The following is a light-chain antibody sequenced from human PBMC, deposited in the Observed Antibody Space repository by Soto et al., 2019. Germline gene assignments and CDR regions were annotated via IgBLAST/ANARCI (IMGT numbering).Light chain of an antibody. CDR1: QSVGSXY. Sequence: PGERATLSCRASQSVGSXYLAXYQXKXGXXXRXXXYGASSRATGIADRFSGSGYGTDFTLTISRLEPEDFALYYCQQYGYSPITFGQGKRLEIK. J-gene: IGKJ5*01. CDR3: QQYGYSPIT. V-gene: IGKV3-20*01. CDR2: GAS.